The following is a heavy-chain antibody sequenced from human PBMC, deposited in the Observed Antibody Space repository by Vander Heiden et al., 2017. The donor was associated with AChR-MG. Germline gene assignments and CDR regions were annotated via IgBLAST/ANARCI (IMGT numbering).Heavy chain of an antibody. CDR1: GYTFTGYF. V-gene: IGHV1-2*02. J-gene: IGHJ4*02. CDR3: ARGHNYGSF. Sequence: QVQLVQSGAEVKKPGASVKVSCKASGYTFTGYFMHWVRQAPGQGLEWMGWMNPNSGNAYYAQKFQERVTMTRDTSISTGYLEINGLTSDDTAVYYCARGHNYGSFWGQGTLITVS. D-gene: IGHD4-17*01. CDR2: MNPNSGNA.